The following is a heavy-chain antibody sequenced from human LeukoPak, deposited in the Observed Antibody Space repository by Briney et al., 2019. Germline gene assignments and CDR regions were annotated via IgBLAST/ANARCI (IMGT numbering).Heavy chain of an antibody. CDR2: IYYSGST. D-gene: IGHD6-19*01. V-gene: IGHV4-39*01. CDR3: ARHKGDATGTAVAGIGY. J-gene: IGHJ4*02. Sequence: PSETLSLTCTVSGGSISSSSYYWGWIRQPPGKGLEWIGSIYYSGSTYYNPSLKSRVTISVDTSKNQFSLKLSSVTAADTAVYYCARHKGDATGTAVAGIGYWGQGTLVTVSS. CDR1: GGSISSSSYY.